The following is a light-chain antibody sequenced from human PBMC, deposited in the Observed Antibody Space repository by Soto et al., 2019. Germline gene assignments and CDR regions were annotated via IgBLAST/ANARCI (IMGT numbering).Light chain of an antibody. Sequence: EIVMTQSPATLSVSPGDKVSLSCRANQTISNMLAWYQQKPGQAPRLLIYAASTRATGVSARFSGSGSGTEFTLTINSLQSEDFTIYYCQYYNNWLATFGGGTKVDIK. CDR3: QYYNNWLAT. V-gene: IGKV3-15*01. CDR1: QTISNM. CDR2: AAS. J-gene: IGKJ4*01.